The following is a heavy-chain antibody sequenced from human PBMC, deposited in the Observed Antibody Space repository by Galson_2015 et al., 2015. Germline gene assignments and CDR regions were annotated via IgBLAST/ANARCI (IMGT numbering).Heavy chain of an antibody. J-gene: IGHJ1*01. Sequence: SLRLSCAASGFTFSSYWMSWVRQAPGKGLEWVANIKQDGSEKYYVDSVKGRSTISRDNVKNSLYLQMNSLRAEDTALYYCARDKRRGGSGDFPAWYFHNWCQGTLVTVSS. V-gene: IGHV3-7*03. CDR3: ARDKRRGGSGDFPAWYFHN. CDR2: IKQDGSEK. D-gene: IGHD2-15*01. CDR1: GFTFSSYW.